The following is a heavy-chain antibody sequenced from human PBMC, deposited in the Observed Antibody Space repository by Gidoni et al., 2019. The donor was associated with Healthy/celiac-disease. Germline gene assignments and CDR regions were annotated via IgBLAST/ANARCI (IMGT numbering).Heavy chain of an antibody. V-gene: IGHV4-61*01. Sequence: QVQLQESGPGLVKPSETLSLTCTVSGGSVSSGSYYWSWIRQPPGKGLEWIGYIYYSGSTNYNPSLKSRVTISVDTSKNQFSLKLSSVTAADTAVYYCARGTRYSEFDPWGQGTLVTVSS. D-gene: IGHD1-26*01. CDR3: ARGTRYSEFDP. CDR1: GGSVSSGSYY. J-gene: IGHJ5*02. CDR2: IYYSGST.